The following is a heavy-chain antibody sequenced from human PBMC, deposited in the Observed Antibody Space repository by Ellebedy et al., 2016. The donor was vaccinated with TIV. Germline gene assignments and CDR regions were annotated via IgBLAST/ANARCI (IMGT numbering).Heavy chain of an antibody. Sequence: GESLKISCAASGFTFSSYSMNWVRQAPGKGLEWVSGIIASGGSTYYADSVKGRFTISRDNSENTLYMQMNNLRAEDTAVYYCAKDRPSDYWGQGTLVTVSS. CDR3: AKDRPSDY. CDR1: GFTFSSYS. CDR2: IIASGGST. V-gene: IGHV3-23*01. J-gene: IGHJ4*02.